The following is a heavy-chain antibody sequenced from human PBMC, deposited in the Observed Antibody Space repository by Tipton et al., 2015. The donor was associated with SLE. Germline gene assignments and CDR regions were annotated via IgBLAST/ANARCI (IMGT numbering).Heavy chain of an antibody. V-gene: IGHV4-59*12. Sequence: TLSLTCTVSGGSISSYYWSWIRQPPGKGLEWIGYIYYSGSTNYNPSLKSRVTISVDTSKNQFSLKLTSVTAADSAVYYCARERAYSRYVWFDPWGQGTLVTVSS. CDR1: GGSISSYY. CDR3: ARERAYSRYVWFDP. CDR2: IYYSGST. J-gene: IGHJ5*02. D-gene: IGHD5-12*01.